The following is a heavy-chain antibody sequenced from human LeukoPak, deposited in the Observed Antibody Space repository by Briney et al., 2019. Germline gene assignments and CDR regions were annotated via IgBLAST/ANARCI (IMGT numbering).Heavy chain of an antibody. D-gene: IGHD5-24*01. CDR3: ARATRNGYDY. J-gene: IGHJ4*02. CDR1: GFTFRIYG. CDR2: IAYASTTI. V-gene: IGHV3-48*04. Sequence: GGSLRLSCAASGFTFRIYGMNWVRQAPGKGPEWVSYIAYASTTIYYADSVRGRFTMSRDNARNSLFLQMNSLRPEDTAMYYCARATRNGYDYWGPGTLVTVSS.